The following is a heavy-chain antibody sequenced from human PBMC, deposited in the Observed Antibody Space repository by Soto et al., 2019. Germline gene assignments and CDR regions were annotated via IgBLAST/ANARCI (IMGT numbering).Heavy chain of an antibody. CDR3: AKAGLPYYYYYMDV. CDR1: GFTFDDYA. Sequence: GGSLRLSCAASGFTFDDYAMHWVRQAPGKGLEWVSGISWNSGSIGYADSVKGRFTISRDNAKNSLYLQMNSLRAEDTALYYCAKAGLPYYYYYMDVWGKGTTVTVSS. CDR2: ISWNSGSI. V-gene: IGHV3-9*01. D-gene: IGHD5-18*01. J-gene: IGHJ6*03.